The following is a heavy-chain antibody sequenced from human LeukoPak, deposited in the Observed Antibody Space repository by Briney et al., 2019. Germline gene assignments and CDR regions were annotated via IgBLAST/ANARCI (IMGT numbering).Heavy chain of an antibody. Sequence: ISAYNVNTKYAQKLQGRFTMSTDTSTSTAYMELRSLTSDDTAVYYCARDLDGSGSYYTDYWGQGTLVTVSS. V-gene: IGHV1-18*01. J-gene: IGHJ4*02. CDR2: ISAYNVNT. D-gene: IGHD3-10*01. CDR3: ARDLDGSGSYYTDY.